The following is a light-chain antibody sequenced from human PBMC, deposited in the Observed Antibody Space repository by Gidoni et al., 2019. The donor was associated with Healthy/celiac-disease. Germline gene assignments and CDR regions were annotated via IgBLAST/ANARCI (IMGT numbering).Light chain of an antibody. J-gene: IGKJ4*01. CDR1: QGGSSY. CDR3: QQRSNWLT. Sequence: EIGFTQPPATLSVSPGERANLSCRASQGGSSYLAWYEQKPGQAPKLLIYHASTRATGIPARFSGSGSGTDFTLTISSLEPEDFAVYYCQQRSNWLTFGGGTRVEIK. CDR2: HAS. V-gene: IGKV3-11*01.